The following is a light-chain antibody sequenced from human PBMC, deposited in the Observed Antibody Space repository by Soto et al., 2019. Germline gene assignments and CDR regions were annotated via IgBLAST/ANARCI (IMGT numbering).Light chain of an antibody. Sequence: EVRLIQSAATLALSEKGGDIVCSRASQSVGYYLAWYQQKPGQAPRLLIYGASSRATGIPDRFSGTGSETDVTVLFTRLDREDFPVYYCQPRYRWISSAEGTRLDIK. V-gene: IGKV3-11*01. CDR2: GAS. CDR1: QSVGYY. J-gene: IGKJ5*01. CDR3: QPRYRWIS.